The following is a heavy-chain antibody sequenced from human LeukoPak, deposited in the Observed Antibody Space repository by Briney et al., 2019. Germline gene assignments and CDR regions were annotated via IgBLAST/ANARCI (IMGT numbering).Heavy chain of an antibody. CDR3: ARDIEDYMDV. Sequence: SETLSLTCTVSGGSISSYYWSWIRQPPGKGLEWIGYIYYSGSTNYNPSLKSRVTISVDTSKNQFSLKLSSVTAADTAVHYCARDIEDYMDVWGKGTTVTVSS. V-gene: IGHV4-59*01. CDR1: GGSISSYY. CDR2: IYYSGST. J-gene: IGHJ6*03. D-gene: IGHD2-15*01.